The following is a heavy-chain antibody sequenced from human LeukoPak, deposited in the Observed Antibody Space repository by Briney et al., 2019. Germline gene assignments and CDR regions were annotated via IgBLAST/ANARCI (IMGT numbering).Heavy chain of an antibody. J-gene: IGHJ6*03. V-gene: IGHV4-59*01. CDR1: GGSISSYY. D-gene: IGHD6-6*01. CDR2: IYYSGST. CDR3: ASGAARPHYYYYMDV. Sequence: PSETLSLTCTVSGGSISSYYWSWIRQPPGKGLEWIGYIYYSGSTNYNPSLKSRVTISVDTSKNQFSLKLSSVTAADTAVYYCASGAARPHYYYYMDVWGKGTTVTVSS.